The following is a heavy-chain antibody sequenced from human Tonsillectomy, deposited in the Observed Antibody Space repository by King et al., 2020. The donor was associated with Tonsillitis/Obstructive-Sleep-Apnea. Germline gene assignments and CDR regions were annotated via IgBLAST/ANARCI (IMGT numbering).Heavy chain of an antibody. CDR2: VSTYNGNT. J-gene: IGHJ5*02. CDR3: ARYGVYYVILTGYYRWFDP. V-gene: IGHV1-18*01. D-gene: IGHD3-9*01. CDR1: GYTFTSYG. Sequence: VQLVESGAEVKKPGASVKVSCKASGYTFTSYGISWVRQAPGQGLEWMGWVSTYNGNTNYAKKLQGRVTMTTDTSTSTAYMELRSLRSDDTAVYYCARYGVYYVILTGYYRWFDPWGQGTLVTVSS.